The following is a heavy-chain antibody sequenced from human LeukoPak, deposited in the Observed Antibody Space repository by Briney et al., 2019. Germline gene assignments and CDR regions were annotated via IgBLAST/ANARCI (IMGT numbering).Heavy chain of an antibody. CDR1: GFTFSGSA. J-gene: IGHJ6*03. D-gene: IGHD2-2*01. CDR2: IRSKANSYAT. CDR3: TRNRYCSSTNCPRPYYYYYYMDV. V-gene: IGHV3-73*01. Sequence: GGSLKLSCAASGFTFSGSAMHWVRQASGKGLEWVGRIRSKANSYATAYAASVKGRFTISRDDSKNTAYLQMNSLKTEDTAVYYCTRNRYCSSTNCPRPYYYYYYMDVWGKGTTVTVSS.